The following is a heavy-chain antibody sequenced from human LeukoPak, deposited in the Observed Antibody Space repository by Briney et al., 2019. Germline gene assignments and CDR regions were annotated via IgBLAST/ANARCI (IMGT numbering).Heavy chain of an antibody. V-gene: IGHV3-53*04. CDR1: GFTLSSNY. CDR2: IYSGGST. J-gene: IGHJ4*02. D-gene: IGHD5-24*01. CDR3: ARDFVSLRDGYNEY. Sequence: GGSLRLSCAASGFTLSSNYMSWVRQAPGKGLEWVSVIYSGGSTYYSDSVKGRFTISRHNSKNTLYLQMNSLRAEDTAVYYCARDFVSLRDGYNEYWGQGTLVTVSS.